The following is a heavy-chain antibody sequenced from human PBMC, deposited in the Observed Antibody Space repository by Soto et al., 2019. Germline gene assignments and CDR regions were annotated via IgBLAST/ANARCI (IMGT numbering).Heavy chain of an antibody. D-gene: IGHD5-12*01. CDR1: GFSVTGNH. J-gene: IGHJ4*02. Sequence: GGSLRLSCAASGFSVTGNHMTWVRQAPGKGPEWVSSLYTGGTTYYADSVQGRFTISRDSSKNTLFLQIDRLRVEDSAVYYCARDLATVGKGFDSWGPGTLVTVSS. V-gene: IGHV3-53*01. CDR2: LYTGGTT. CDR3: ARDLATVGKGFDS.